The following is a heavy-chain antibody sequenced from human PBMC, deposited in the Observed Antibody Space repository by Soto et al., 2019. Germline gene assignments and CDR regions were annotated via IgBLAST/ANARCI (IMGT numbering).Heavy chain of an antibody. J-gene: IGHJ6*02. CDR2: IYTSGST. Sequence: QVQLQESGPGLVKPSETLSLTCTVSGGSISSYYWSWIRQSAGKGLEWIGRIYTSGSTNYNPSLKSRVTMSVDTSKNQFSLKLSSVTAADTAVYYCARVRIAARTGAYGMDVWGQGTTVTVSS. CDR1: GGSISSYY. D-gene: IGHD6-6*01. CDR3: ARVRIAARTGAYGMDV. V-gene: IGHV4-4*07.